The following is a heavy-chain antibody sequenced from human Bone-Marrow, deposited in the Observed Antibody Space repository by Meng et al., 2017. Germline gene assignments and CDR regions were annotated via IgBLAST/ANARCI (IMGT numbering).Heavy chain of an antibody. D-gene: IGHD5-12*01. J-gene: IGHJ4*02. CDR2: IYHSVST. CDR3: ARGLLIEASFDY. Sequence: QSQLNESCPGLVKPSQTLSLTCAVSGGSISSGGYSWSWIRPPPGHGLELIGYIYHSVSTYYDPSLKSRVTISVDRSNNQFSLKLSSVTAANTAVYYCARGLLIEASFDYWGQGTLVTVSS. CDR1: GGSISSGGYS. V-gene: IGHV4-30-2*01.